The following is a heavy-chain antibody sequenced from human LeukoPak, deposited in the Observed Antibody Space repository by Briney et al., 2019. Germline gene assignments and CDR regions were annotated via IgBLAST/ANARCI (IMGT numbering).Heavy chain of an antibody. CDR2: IYYSGST. CDR3: ARGARGWFDP. D-gene: IGHD3-10*01. J-gene: IGHJ5*02. V-gene: IGHV4-39*01. Sequence: PAETLSLTCTVSGGPISSSTDYWGWIRQPPGKGLEWIVSIYYSGSTYYNPSLKSRVTISVDTSKTQFSLKLSSVTAADTAVYYCARGARGWFDPWGQGTLVTVSS. CDR1: GGPISSSTDY.